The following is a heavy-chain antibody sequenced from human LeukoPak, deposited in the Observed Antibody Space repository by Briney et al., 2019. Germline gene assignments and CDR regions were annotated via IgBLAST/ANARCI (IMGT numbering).Heavy chain of an antibody. Sequence: GGSLRLYCAASGFTFCSYGMHWVRPGPGKGLEWVAVISYDGSNKYHAHSVKGRFTSSRDNSKTSLYLQMNSLRAEDTAVYYCAKVARYSYGPNYYYGMDVWGQGTTVTVSS. CDR3: AKVARYSYGPNYYYGMDV. CDR2: ISYDGSNK. CDR1: GFTFCSYG. V-gene: IGHV3-30*18. J-gene: IGHJ6*02. D-gene: IGHD5-18*01.